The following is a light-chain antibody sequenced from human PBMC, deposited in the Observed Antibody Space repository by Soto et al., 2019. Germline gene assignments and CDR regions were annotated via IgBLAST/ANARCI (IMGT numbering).Light chain of an antibody. CDR1: QSVDSN. J-gene: IGKJ1*01. CDR3: QQYNNWWT. V-gene: IGKV3-15*01. Sequence: EILMTQSPAPLSVSPGARATLSCRASQSVDSNLAWYQQKPGQAPRLLIYGASTRATGISARFSGSGSGTEFTLTISSLQSEDFGVYYCQQYNNWWTFGQGTKVDIK. CDR2: GAS.